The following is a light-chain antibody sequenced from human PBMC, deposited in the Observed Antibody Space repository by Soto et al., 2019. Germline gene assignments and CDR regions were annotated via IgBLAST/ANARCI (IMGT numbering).Light chain of an antibody. V-gene: IGLV1-36*01. CDR2: YDD. CDR3: AAWDDSLNGYV. Sequence: QSVLAQPPAVSEAPRQRVTISCSGSSSNIGNNAVNWYQRLPGKAPKLLIYYDDLLPSGVSDRFSGSKSGTSASLAISGLQSEDEADYYCAAWDDSLNGYVFGTGTKVTVL. J-gene: IGLJ1*01. CDR1: SSNIGNNA.